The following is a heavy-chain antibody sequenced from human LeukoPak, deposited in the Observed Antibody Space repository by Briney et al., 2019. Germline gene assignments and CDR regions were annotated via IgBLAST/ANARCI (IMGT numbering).Heavy chain of an antibody. V-gene: IGHV4-34*01. Sequence: SETLSLTCAVHGGSFSGYYWSWIRQPPGKGLEWIGEINHGGSTNYNPSLKSRVTISVDTSKNQFSLKLSSVTAADTAVYYCARGVGATYFDYWGQGTLVTVSS. CDR2: INHGGST. D-gene: IGHD1-26*01. J-gene: IGHJ4*02. CDR1: GGSFSGYY. CDR3: ARGVGATYFDY.